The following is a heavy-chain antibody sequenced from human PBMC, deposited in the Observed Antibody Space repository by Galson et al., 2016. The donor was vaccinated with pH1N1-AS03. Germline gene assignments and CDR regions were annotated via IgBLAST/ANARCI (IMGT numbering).Heavy chain of an antibody. J-gene: IGHJ4*02. Sequence: QSGAEVKKPGESLKISCKTSGYIFTSYWVAWVRHMPGKGLEWMGIIYPGDSNTRYSPSFQGQVPIPADRSINTAYLQWSSLMASDTAIYYCARQVRDGYNDYFDYWGQGILVTVSP. CDR2: IYPGDSNT. D-gene: IGHD5-24*01. CDR1: GYIFTSYW. CDR3: ARQVRDGYNDYFDY. V-gene: IGHV5-51*01.